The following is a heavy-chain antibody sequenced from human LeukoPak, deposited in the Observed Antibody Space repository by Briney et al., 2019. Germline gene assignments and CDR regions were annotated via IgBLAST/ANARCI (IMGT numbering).Heavy chain of an antibody. Sequence: GGSLRLSCAASGFTFSSYSMNWVRQAPGKGLEWVSSISSSSSYIYYADSVKGRFTISRDNAKNSLYQQMNSLRAEDTAVYYCARGDYSSGSNDAFDIWGQGTMVTVSS. CDR2: ISSSSSYI. CDR1: GFTFSSYS. D-gene: IGHD6-19*01. J-gene: IGHJ3*02. V-gene: IGHV3-21*01. CDR3: ARGDYSSGSNDAFDI.